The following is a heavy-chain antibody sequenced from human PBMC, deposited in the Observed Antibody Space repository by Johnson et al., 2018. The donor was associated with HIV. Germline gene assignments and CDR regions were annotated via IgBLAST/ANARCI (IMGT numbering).Heavy chain of an antibody. J-gene: IGHJ3*02. CDR3: AKDTYSHRLTVTESGFDI. Sequence: VQLVESGGGLVQPGRSLRLSCAASGFTFDDYVMHWVRQAPGKGLEWVSGISWNSGSIAYADSVKGRFTISRDNAKNSLYVQMNSLRAEDTAVYYCAKDTYSHRLTVTESGFDIWGQGTMVTVSS. CDR1: GFTFDDYV. D-gene: IGHD4-11*01. CDR2: ISWNSGSI. V-gene: IGHV3-9*01.